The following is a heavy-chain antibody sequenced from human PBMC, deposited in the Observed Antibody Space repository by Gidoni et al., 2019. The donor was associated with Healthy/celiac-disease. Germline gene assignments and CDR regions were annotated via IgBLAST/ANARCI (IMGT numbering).Heavy chain of an antibody. CDR1: GGYISSSNW. D-gene: IGHD2-15*01. V-gene: IGHV4-4*02. CDR2: NYHSGIT. Sequence: QVQLQASGPGLVKPSGTLSLTCAVSGGYISSSNWWRWVRQPPGKGLEWIGVNYHSGITTYNPSLKSRVTISVDKSKNQCSLKLSSVTAADTAVYYCARASDGGTPGYWGQGTLVTVSS. CDR3: ARASDGGTPGY. J-gene: IGHJ4*02.